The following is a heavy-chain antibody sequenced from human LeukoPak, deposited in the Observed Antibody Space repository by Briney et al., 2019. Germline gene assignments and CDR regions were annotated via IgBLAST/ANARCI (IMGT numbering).Heavy chain of an antibody. V-gene: IGHV4-31*03. D-gene: IGHD6-13*01. CDR1: GGSISSGGYY. J-gene: IGHJ4*02. CDR2: IYYSGST. CDR3: ARDQAAAGMALLDY. Sequence: SETLSLTCTVSGGSISSGGYYWSWIRQHPGKGLEPIGYIYYSGSTYYNSSLKSRVTISVDTSKNQFSLKLTSVTAADTAVYYCARDQAAAGMALLDYWGQGTLVTVSS.